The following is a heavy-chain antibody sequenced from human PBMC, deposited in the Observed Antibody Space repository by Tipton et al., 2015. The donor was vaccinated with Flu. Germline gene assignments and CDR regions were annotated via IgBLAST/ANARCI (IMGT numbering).Heavy chain of an antibody. Sequence: TLSLTCTVSGGSISGYYWNWIRQPAGKGLEWIGYTHYNGNTNYNPSLKSRVTISVDTSKSQFSLKLRSVTAADTAVYYCARLSYYDVDLKNFYFDYWGQGALVTVSS. D-gene: IGHD3-10*02. CDR1: GGSISGYY. CDR2: THYNGNT. V-gene: IGHV4-59*08. CDR3: ARLSYYDVDLKNFYFDY. J-gene: IGHJ4*02.